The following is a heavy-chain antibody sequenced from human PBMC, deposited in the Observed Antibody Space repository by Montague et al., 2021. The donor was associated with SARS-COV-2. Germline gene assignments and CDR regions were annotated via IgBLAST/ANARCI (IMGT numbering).Heavy chain of an antibody. D-gene: IGHD3-10*01. Sequence: SLRLSCAASGFTFSSYEMNWVRQAPGKGLEWVSYISSSGSTIYYADSVKGRFTISRDNAKNSLYLQMNSLRAEDTAVYYCARDLPLIIMVRGVTFGYYGMDVWAKGPRSPSP. CDR2: ISSSGSTI. V-gene: IGHV3-48*03. CDR1: GFTFSSYE. CDR3: ARDLPLIIMVRGVTFGYYGMDV. J-gene: IGHJ6*02.